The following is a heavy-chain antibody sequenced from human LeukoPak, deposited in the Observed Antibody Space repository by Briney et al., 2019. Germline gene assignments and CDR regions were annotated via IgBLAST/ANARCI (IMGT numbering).Heavy chain of an antibody. CDR3: ASATIVLMVYAIPGAFDI. CDR2: ISSSSSYI. J-gene: IGHJ3*02. CDR1: GFTFSSYS. Sequence: PGGSLRLSCAASGFTFSSYSMNWVRQAPGKGLEWVSSISSSSSYIYYADSVKGRFTISRDNAKNSLYLQMNSLRAEDTAVYYCASATIVLMVYAIPGAFDIWGQGTMVTVSS. V-gene: IGHV3-21*01. D-gene: IGHD2-8*01.